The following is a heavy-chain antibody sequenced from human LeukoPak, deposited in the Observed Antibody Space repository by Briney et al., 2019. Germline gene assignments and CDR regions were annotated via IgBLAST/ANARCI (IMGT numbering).Heavy chain of an antibody. V-gene: IGHV1-24*01. J-gene: IGHJ3*02. CDR1: GYALTELS. Sequence: ASVKVSCKVSGYALTELSMHWVRQAPGKGLEWMGGYDPEDGAIIYAQKFQGRATVTEDTSTDTAHMELSRLTSEDTAVYYCAAESNFRGYDSVAFDIWGQGTMVIVSS. CDR2: YDPEDGAI. D-gene: IGHD5-12*01. CDR3: AAESNFRGYDSVAFDI.